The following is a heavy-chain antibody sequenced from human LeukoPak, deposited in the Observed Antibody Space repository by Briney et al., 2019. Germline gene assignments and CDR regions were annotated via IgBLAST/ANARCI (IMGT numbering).Heavy chain of an antibody. CDR1: GYSFTSYW. CDR2: IYPGDSDT. Sequence: GESLKISCKGSGYSFTSYWIGWVRQMPGKGLEWMGIIYPGDSDTRYSPSFQGQVTISADKSISTAYLQWSSLKASDTAMYYCARTYCSSTGCYLQSSLDYWGQGTLVTVSS. CDR3: ARTYCSSTGCYLQSSLDY. J-gene: IGHJ4*02. D-gene: IGHD2-2*01. V-gene: IGHV5-51*01.